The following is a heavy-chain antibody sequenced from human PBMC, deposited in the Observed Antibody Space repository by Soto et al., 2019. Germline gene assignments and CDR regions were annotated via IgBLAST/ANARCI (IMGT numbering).Heavy chain of an antibody. D-gene: IGHD3-22*01. CDR2: ISGDGSST. J-gene: IGHJ4*02. CDR1: GFTFSSYW. V-gene: IGHV3-74*01. Sequence: EVQLVESGGGLVQPGGSLRLSCAASGFTFSSYWMHWVRQAPGKGLVWVSRISGDGSSTTYADSVKGRFIISRDNAKNTLYLQMHSLRAEDTAVYYCTRPRYDGSGTPFDHWGQGTLVTVSS. CDR3: TRPRYDGSGTPFDH.